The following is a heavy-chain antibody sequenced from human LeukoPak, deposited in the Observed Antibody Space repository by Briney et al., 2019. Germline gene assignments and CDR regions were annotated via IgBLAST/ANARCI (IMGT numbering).Heavy chain of an antibody. V-gene: IGHV3-7*03. Sequence: SSSSYYWGWIRQPPGKGLEWMANIRQDGSDRFYAASLKGRFTISRDNSKNTLYLQMNSLRAEDTAVYYCAKDPQRSSGYYYEVDYWGQGTLVTVSS. J-gene: IGHJ4*02. CDR1: SSSSYY. CDR2: IRQDGSDR. CDR3: AKDPQRSSGYYYEVDY. D-gene: IGHD3-22*01.